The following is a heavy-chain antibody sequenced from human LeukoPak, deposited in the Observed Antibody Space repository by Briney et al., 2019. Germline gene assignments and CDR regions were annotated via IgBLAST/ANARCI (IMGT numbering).Heavy chain of an antibody. CDR2: IYYTGST. V-gene: IGHV4-59*01. D-gene: IGHD6-13*01. CDR1: VGSISTYY. J-gene: IGHJ4*02. CDR3: ARSDGSSWYLFDY. Sequence: SETLSLTCTVSVGSISTYYWSWIRQPPGRGLEWIGYIYYTGSTNYNPSLKSRVTISVDTSENQFSLKLTSVTAADTAVYYCARSDGSSWYLFDYWRRGTLVTVSS.